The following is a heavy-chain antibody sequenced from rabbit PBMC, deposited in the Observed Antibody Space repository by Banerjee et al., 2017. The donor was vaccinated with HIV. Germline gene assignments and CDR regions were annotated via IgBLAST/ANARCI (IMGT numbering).Heavy chain of an antibody. J-gene: IGHJ4*01. D-gene: IGHD2-1*01. CDR2: IDPVFRST. V-gene: IGHV1S40*01. CDR3: VSYDDYGDRNL. CDR1: GFSFSSGYY. Sequence: QSLEESGGDLVKPGASLTLTCTASGFSFSSGYYMCWVRQAPGKGLEWIGYIDPVFRSTYYASWVNGRFTISSHNAQNTLYLQLNSLTAADTATYFCVSYDDYGDRNLWGPGTLVTVS.